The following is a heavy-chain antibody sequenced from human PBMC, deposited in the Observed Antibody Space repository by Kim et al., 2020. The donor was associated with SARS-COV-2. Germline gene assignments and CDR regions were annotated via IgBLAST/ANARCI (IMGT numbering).Heavy chain of an antibody. Sequence: SVKVSCKASGGTFSSYAISWVRQAPGQGLEWMGGIIPIFGTANYAQKFQGRVTITADESTSTAYMELSSLRSEDTAVYYCARGKRGYDSSGYYWGNFDYWGQGTLVTVSS. CDR2: IIPIFGTA. V-gene: IGHV1-69*01. D-gene: IGHD3-22*01. CDR3: ARGKRGYDSSGYYWGNFDY. CDR1: GGTFSSYA. J-gene: IGHJ4*02.